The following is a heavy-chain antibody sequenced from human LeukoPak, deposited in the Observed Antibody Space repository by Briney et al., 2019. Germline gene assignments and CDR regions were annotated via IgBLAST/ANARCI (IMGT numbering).Heavy chain of an antibody. Sequence: GGSLRLSCAASGFNFDDYTMHWVRQPPGKGLEWVSGISWNSDFIVYGDSVKGRFTISRDNTKISLHLQMYSLRAEDTAVYYCARVGKNGWDFDHWGQGTLVTVSS. CDR2: ISWNSDFI. CDR3: ARVGKNGWDFDH. J-gene: IGHJ4*02. CDR1: GFNFDDYT. D-gene: IGHD6-19*01. V-gene: IGHV3-9*01.